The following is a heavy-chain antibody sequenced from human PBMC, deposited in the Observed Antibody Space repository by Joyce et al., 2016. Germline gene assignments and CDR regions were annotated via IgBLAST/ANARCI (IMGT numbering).Heavy chain of an antibody. V-gene: IGHV4-30-4*01. Sequence: QVQLQESGPGLVKPSQTLSLTCTVSGGSISSGDYYWSWVRQSPGKGLEWIGYIYFSELNHRNTSLKSRLTISADTSKNQFSLKERSVTDADTAVYYCARGNGDFWSGYYNYFDYWGQGILVTVSS. CDR2: IYFSELN. CDR1: GGSISSGDYY. D-gene: IGHD3-3*01. CDR3: ARGNGDFWSGYYNYFDY. J-gene: IGHJ4*02.